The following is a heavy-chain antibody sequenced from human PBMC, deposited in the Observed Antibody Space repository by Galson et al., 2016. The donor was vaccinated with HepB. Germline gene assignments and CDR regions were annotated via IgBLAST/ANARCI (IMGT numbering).Heavy chain of an antibody. J-gene: IGHJ4*02. D-gene: IGHD1-14*01. Sequence: QSGAEVKQPGESLKISCKASGYTFNTYIMHWVRQAPGQGLEWMGIIKPSGGNTIYAQKFQDRITMTRDTSTSTVYMELISLRSEDTAVYYCARELDHSFYFDYWGQGTLLTVSS. V-gene: IGHV1-46*02. CDR1: GYTFNTYI. CDR3: ARELDHSFYFDY. CDR2: IKPSGGNT.